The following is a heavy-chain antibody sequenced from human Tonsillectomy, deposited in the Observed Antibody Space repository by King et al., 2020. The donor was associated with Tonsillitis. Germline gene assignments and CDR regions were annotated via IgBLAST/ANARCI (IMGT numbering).Heavy chain of an antibody. CDR2: ISYNGSIK. V-gene: IGHV3-30*01. D-gene: IGHD6-6*01. CDR3: ARXRLYSXSSGMVY. Sequence: VQLVDSGGGVVQPGRSLRLSCAASGFTFSTYAMHWVRQAPGKGLEWVAVISYNGSIKYYADSVKGRFTISRDNSKNTVYLQMNSLRAEDTAVYYCARXRLYSXSSGMVYWGQGTLVTVSS. CDR1: GFTFSTYA. J-gene: IGHJ4*02.